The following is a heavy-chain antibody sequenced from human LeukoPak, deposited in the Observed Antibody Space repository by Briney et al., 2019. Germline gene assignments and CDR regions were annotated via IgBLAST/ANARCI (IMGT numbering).Heavy chain of an antibody. J-gene: IGHJ6*03. V-gene: IGHV4-4*07. Sequence: SETLSLTCTVSGGSIISNYWSWIWQSAGTGLEWIGRIYGSGITDYNPSLKSRVTMSLDTSRKQFSLRLTSVTAADTAVYYCARLKFYDSTGYSPGYYMDVWGQEATVSVFS. CDR1: GGSIISNY. CDR3: ARLKFYDSTGYSPGYYMDV. CDR2: IYGSGIT. D-gene: IGHD3-22*01.